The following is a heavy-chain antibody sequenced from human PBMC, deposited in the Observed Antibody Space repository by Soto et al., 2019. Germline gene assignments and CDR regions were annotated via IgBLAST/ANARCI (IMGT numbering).Heavy chain of an antibody. J-gene: IGHJ1*01. D-gene: IGHD2-15*01. CDR1: GFTFDDYA. CDR3: AKVYSSGGYTKEYFHY. Sequence: GGSLRLSCAASGFTFDDYAMPWVWQAPGKGLEWVSGISCNRGSIGCADSVKGRFTISREHDKNSVHLQMNSLRAEDTALYYCAKVYSSGGYTKEYFHYCRQGTLVTVSS. CDR2: ISCNRGSI. V-gene: IGHV3-9*01.